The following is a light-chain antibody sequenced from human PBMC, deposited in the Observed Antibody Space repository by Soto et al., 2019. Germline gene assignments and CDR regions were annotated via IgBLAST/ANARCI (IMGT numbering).Light chain of an antibody. Sequence: EIVVTQSPATLSLSPGERGTLSCRASESVTDYLAWYQQKPGQAPRLLVYDVSNRAAGIPTRFSGGGSGTDFTLTISNVEPEDFAVYYCQQRSDWPWTFGQGTKVDIK. CDR2: DVS. CDR1: ESVTDY. V-gene: IGKV3-11*01. J-gene: IGKJ1*01. CDR3: QQRSDWPWT.